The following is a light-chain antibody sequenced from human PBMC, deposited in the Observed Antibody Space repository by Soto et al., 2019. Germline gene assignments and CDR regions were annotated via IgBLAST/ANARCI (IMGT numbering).Light chain of an antibody. CDR3: QHYNSYSEA. J-gene: IGKJ1*01. V-gene: IGKV3-20*01. Sequence: EIVLTQSPGTLSLSPGERATLSCRASQTVRSSSLAWYQQKPGQAPRLLIFGASTRAAGFPDRFSGSGSGTEFTLTISSLQPDDFATYYCQHYNSYSEAFGQGTKVDIK. CDR2: GAS. CDR1: QTVRSSS.